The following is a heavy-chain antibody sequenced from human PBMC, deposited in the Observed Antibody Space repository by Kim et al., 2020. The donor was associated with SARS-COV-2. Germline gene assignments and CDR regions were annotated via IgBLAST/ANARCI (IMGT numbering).Heavy chain of an antibody. J-gene: IGHJ6*03. CDR3: ARRGAYYYYMDV. D-gene: IGHD3-16*01. Sequence: YYNPSLKSRVTISVDTSKNQFSLKLSSVTAADTAVYYCARRGAYYYYMDVWGKGTTVTVSS. V-gene: IGHV4-39*01.